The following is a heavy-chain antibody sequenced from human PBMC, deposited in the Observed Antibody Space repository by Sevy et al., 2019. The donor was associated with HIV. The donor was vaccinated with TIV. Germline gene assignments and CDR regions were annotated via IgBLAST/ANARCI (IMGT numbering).Heavy chain of an antibody. CDR1: SFTFIGYY. D-gene: IGHD3-9*01. Sequence: ASVKVSCKASSFTFIGYYFHWVRQAPGQGLEWMGQMNPNSGGTKYAEKFQGRVTMTRDTSITTAYMELSRLTSDDTAVYYCTRQSSDILNDPNPFDSWGQGTLVTVSS. CDR3: TRQSSDILNDPNPFDS. V-gene: IGHV1-2*06. J-gene: IGHJ4*02. CDR2: MNPNSGGT.